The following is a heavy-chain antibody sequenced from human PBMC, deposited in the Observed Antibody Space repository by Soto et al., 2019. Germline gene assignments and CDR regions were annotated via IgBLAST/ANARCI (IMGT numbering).Heavy chain of an antibody. V-gene: IGHV4-30-2*01. D-gene: IGHD1-26*01. J-gene: IGHJ4*02. Sequence: SETLSLTCTVSGASITFGGYSWSWIRQTPGKGLEWIGYINHLETTFYNPSFESRPTLSIDRAKNQFSLKLHSMSAADRAVYFCARGGGSDSFDYWGQGILVTVSS. CDR3: ARGGGSDSFDY. CDR1: GASITFGGYS. CDR2: INHLETT.